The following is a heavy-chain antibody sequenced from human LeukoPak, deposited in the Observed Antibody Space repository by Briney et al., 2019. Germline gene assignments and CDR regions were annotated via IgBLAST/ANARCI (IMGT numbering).Heavy chain of an antibody. V-gene: IGHV4-31*03. CDR2: IYYSGST. D-gene: IGHD3-9*01. Sequence: PSQTLSLTCTVSGGSISSGGYYWSWIRQHPGKGLEWIGDIYYSGSTYYNPSLKSRVTISVDTSKNQFSLKLSSVTAADTAVYYCARDLRQYDILTGYYPTGYFDYWGQGTLVTVSS. CDR1: GGSISSGGYY. CDR3: ARDLRQYDILTGYYPTGYFDY. J-gene: IGHJ4*02.